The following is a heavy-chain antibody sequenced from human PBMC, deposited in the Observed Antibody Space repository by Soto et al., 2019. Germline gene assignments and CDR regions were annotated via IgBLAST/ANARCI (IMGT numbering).Heavy chain of an antibody. J-gene: IGHJ4*02. V-gene: IGHV5-51*01. CDR3: VRQGYTYGPIDY. Sequence: GESLKISCKGSGFTFTSYWIAWVRQMPGKGLEWMGIIYPGDSDTRYSSSFQGQVIISADKSITAAYLQWRSLRASDTAIYFCVRQGYTYGPIDYWGQGSLVTVSS. CDR1: GFTFTSYW. CDR2: IYPGDSDT. D-gene: IGHD5-18*01.